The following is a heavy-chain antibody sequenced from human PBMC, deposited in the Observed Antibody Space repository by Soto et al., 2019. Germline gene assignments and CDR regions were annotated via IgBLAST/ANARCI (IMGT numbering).Heavy chain of an antibody. J-gene: IGHJ6*02. CDR1: GFSLSTSGVG. V-gene: IGHV2-5*02. Sequence: QITLKESGPTLVKPTQTLTLTCTFSGFSLSTSGVGVGWIRQPPGKALEWLALIYWDDDKRYSPSLKSRLTTXKXTXXNQVVLTMTNMDPVDTATYYCAHRQVYPPHLGMDVWGQGTTVTVSS. CDR2: IYWDDDK. CDR3: AHRQVYPPHLGMDV.